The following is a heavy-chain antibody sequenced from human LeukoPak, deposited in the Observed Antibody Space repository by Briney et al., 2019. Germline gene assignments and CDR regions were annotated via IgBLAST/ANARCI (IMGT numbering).Heavy chain of an antibody. CDR2: ISTYNGNT. D-gene: IGHD6-19*01. V-gene: IGHV1-18*01. Sequence: ASVKVSCKASGYTFTSYGINWVRQAPGQGLEWMGWISTYNGNTNYAQKLQGRVTMTTGISTSTAYMELRSLRSDDTAVYYCARGSTQGVAVTWGQGTLVTVSS. J-gene: IGHJ4*02. CDR1: GYTFTSYG. CDR3: ARGSTQGVAVT.